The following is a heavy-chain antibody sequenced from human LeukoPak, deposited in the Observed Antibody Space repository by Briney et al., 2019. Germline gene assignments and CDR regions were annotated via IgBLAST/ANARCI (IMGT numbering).Heavy chain of an antibody. CDR2: ISGDGGST. V-gene: IGHV3-43*02. Sequence: GGSLRLSCVASGFTFDDYVMHWVRQGPGRGLEWVSLISGDGGSTFYADCMKGRFTISRDNSKNSLYLQMDSLRTEDTALYYCANSDDSWSSNYGRMDVWGKGTTVTVSS. CDR3: ANSDDSWSSNYGRMDV. CDR1: GFTFDDYV. J-gene: IGHJ6*04. D-gene: IGHD3-3*01.